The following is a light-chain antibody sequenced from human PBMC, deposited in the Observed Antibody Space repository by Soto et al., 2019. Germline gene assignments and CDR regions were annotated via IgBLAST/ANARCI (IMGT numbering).Light chain of an antibody. Sequence: QSVLTQPPSASGTPGQRVTISCSGSSSNIGSNAVSWYQQLPGTAPKVLIYCNDQRPSGVPDRLSGSKSGTSASLAISGLRSEDEADYYCATRDNSLSRWVFGGGTKLTVL. J-gene: IGLJ3*02. CDR1: SSNIGSNA. CDR3: ATRDNSLSRWV. CDR2: CND. V-gene: IGLV1-47*02.